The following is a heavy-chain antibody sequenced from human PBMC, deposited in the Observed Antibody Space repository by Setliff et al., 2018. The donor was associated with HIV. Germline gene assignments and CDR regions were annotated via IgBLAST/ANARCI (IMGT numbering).Heavy chain of an antibody. CDR1: FNNYY. CDR3: ARDPDYYDSSGPDDAFDI. D-gene: IGHD3-22*01. Sequence: FNNYYMSWIRQAPGKGLEWLAYISGGGTTIYYADSVRGRFTISRDNAEKSLFLQMNSLRAEDTAVYYCARDPDYYDSSGPDDAFDIWGQGTMVTVSS. V-gene: IGHV3-11*04. CDR2: ISGGGTTI. J-gene: IGHJ3*02.